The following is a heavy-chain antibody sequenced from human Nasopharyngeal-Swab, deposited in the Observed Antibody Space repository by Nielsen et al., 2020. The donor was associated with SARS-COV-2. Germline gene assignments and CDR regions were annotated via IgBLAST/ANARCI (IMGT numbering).Heavy chain of an antibody. CDR3: ARDGNFWGGYPLSADY. CDR1: GYTFTSYG. CDR2: ISAYNGNT. J-gene: IGHJ4*02. Sequence: ASVKVSCKASGYTFTSYGISWVRQAPGQGLEWMGWISAYNGNTNYAQKLQGRVTMTTDTSTSTAYMELRSLRSDDTAVYYCARDGNFWGGYPLSADYWGQGTLVTVSS. V-gene: IGHV1-18*04. D-gene: IGHD3-3*01.